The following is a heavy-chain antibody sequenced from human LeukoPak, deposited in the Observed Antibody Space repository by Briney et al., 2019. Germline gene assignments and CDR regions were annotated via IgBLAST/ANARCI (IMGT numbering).Heavy chain of an antibody. CDR3: ARTQDRIAARS. Sequence: PGESLKISCKGSGYSFTNYWIGWVRQMPGKGLEWMGIIYPRDSDTRYSPSFQGQVTISADKSIDTAYLQWSSLKASDTAIYYCARTQDRIAARSWGQGTLVTVSS. CDR2: IYPRDSDT. CDR1: GYSFTNYW. D-gene: IGHD6-13*01. J-gene: IGHJ4*02. V-gene: IGHV5-51*01.